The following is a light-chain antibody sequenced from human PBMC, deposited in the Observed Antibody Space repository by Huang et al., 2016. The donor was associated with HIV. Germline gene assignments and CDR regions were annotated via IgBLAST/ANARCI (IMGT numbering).Light chain of an antibody. CDR3: HQYYATGT. Sequence: DIVMTQSPDSLAVSLGERATINCKSSQSLLYSSNNKNYLAWYQQKPGQPPKLLIDWASTREAGVADRFSGSGSETDFTLTISSLQAEDVAVYYCHQYYATGTFGQGTKVEI. CDR2: WAS. J-gene: IGKJ1*01. CDR1: QSLLYSSNNKNY. V-gene: IGKV4-1*01.